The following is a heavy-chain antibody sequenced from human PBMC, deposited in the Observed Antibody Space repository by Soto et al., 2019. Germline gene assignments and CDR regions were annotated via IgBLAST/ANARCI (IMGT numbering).Heavy chain of an antibody. CDR3: ARGGASTGGMDV. D-gene: IGHD1-26*01. V-gene: IGHV1-18*01. Sequence: QVQLVQSGVEVKKPGASMKVSCKASGYTFTSYGFSWVRQAPGQGLEWMGWINPYNGNTNYAQNLQGRVTMTTDTSTSTAYMELRSLTSDDTAVYYCARGGASTGGMDVWGQGTTVTVPS. CDR2: INPYNGNT. J-gene: IGHJ6*02. CDR1: GYTFTSYG.